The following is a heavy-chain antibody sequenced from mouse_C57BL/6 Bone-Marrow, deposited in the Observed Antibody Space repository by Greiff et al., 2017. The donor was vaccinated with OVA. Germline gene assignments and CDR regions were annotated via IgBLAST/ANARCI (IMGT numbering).Heavy chain of an antibody. Sequence: EVQLQQSGPELVKPGASVKISCKSSGYTFTDYYMNWVKPSHGKSLEWIGDINPNNGGTSYNQKFKGKATLTVDKSSSTAYMELRSLTSEDSAVYYCARLGDFSFDYWGQGTTLTVSS. CDR1: GYTFTDYY. V-gene: IGHV1-26*01. CDR2: INPNNGGT. CDR3: ARLGDFSFDY. J-gene: IGHJ2*01.